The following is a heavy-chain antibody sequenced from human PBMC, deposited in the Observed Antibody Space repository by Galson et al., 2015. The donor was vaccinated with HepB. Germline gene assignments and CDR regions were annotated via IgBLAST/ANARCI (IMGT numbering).Heavy chain of an antibody. Sequence: PVKVSSKASGCTFSIYAISWVRQAPGQGLEWRGGIFPIGGTANYAQKFQGRVTITADESTSTDYVELSSLRSEDTVVYYCARHDSSGWYDFDYWGQGTMVTVSS. CDR1: GCTFSIYA. CDR2: IFPIGGTA. J-gene: IGHJ3*01. CDR3: ARHDSSGWYDFDY. V-gene: IGHV1-69*13. D-gene: IGHD6-19*01.